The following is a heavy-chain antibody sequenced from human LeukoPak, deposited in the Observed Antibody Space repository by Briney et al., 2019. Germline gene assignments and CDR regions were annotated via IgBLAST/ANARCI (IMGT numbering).Heavy chain of an antibody. V-gene: IGHV1-18*04. J-gene: IGHJ5*02. CDR3: VRDRPKIRGAIGRGWFHP. CDR2: ISGQDGNT. Sequence: ASVKVSCKASGVIFTTYGISWVRQAPGQGLEWMGWISGQDGNTDYAQRLQGRVTLTTDTATSTAYMELRSLTSDDTALYYCVRDRPKIRGAIGRGWFHPWGQGTLVTVSS. D-gene: IGHD1-26*01. CDR1: GVIFTTYG.